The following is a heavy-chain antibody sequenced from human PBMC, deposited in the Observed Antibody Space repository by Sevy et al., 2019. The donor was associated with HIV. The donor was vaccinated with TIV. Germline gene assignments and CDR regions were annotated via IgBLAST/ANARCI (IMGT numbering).Heavy chain of an antibody. CDR1: GFTVSSNY. CDR2: IYSGGST. V-gene: IGHV3-53*01. Sequence: GGSLRLSCAASGFTVSSNYMSWVRQAPGKGLEWVSVIYSGGSTYYADSVKGRFTISRDNSKNTLYLQMNSLRADDTAVYYCARWGEQQPGAFDIWGQGTMVTVSS. J-gene: IGHJ3*02. CDR3: ARWGEQQPGAFDI. D-gene: IGHD6-13*01.